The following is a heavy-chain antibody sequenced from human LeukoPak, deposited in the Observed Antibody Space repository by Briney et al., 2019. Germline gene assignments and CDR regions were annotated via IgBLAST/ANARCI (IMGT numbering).Heavy chain of an antibody. J-gene: IGHJ4*02. Sequence: SQTLSLTCAISGDSVSSYTAGWNWIRQSPSRGLEWLGRTYYRSKWYIDYAVSVKSRISINPDTSKNQFSLQLNSVTPEDTAVYYCAREVGSSWYGGDYWGQGTLVTVSS. CDR1: GDSVSSYTAG. D-gene: IGHD6-13*01. CDR2: TYYRSKWYI. V-gene: IGHV6-1*01. CDR3: AREVGSSWYGGDY.